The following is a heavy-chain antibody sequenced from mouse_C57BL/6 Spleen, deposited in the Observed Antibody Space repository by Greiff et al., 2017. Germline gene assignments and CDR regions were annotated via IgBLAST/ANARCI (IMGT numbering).Heavy chain of an antibody. Sequence: QVQLKESGPGLVAPSQSLSITCTVSGFSLTSYGVHWVRQPPGKGLEWLVVIWSDGSTTYNSALKSRLSISKDNSKSQVFLKMNSLQTDDTAMYYCARHVDGYYFYAMDYWGQGTSVTVSS. V-gene: IGHV2-6-1*01. CDR3: ARHVDGYYFYAMDY. CDR2: IWSDGST. CDR1: GFSLTSYG. D-gene: IGHD2-3*01. J-gene: IGHJ4*01.